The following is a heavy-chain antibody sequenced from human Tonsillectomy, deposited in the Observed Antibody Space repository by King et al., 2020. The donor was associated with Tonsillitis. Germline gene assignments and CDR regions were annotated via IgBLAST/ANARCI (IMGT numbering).Heavy chain of an antibody. V-gene: IGHV3-9*01. CDR3: AKGFYGSGSYLPLCDY. D-gene: IGHD3-10*01. CDR2: ISWNSGSI. Sequence: VQLVESGGGLVQPGRSLRLSCAASGFTFDDYAMHWVRQAPGKGLEWVSGISWNSGSIGYADSVKGRFTISRDNAKNSLYLQMNSLRAEDTALYYCAKGFYGSGSYLPLCDYWGQGTLVTVSS. J-gene: IGHJ4*02. CDR1: GFTFDDYA.